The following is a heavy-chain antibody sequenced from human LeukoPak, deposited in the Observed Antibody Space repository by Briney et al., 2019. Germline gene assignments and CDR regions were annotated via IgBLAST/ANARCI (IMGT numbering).Heavy chain of an antibody. V-gene: IGHV3-33*01. Sequence: GGSLRLSCAASGFTFSSYAMHWVRQAPGKGLEWVAVVWYDGSNKDYADSVKGRFTISRDNSKNTLYLQMNSLRAEDTAVYYCARARNNYDSSGFSALDYWGQGTLVTVSS. CDR1: GFTFSSYA. CDR2: VWYDGSNK. D-gene: IGHD3-22*01. CDR3: ARARNNYDSSGFSALDY. J-gene: IGHJ4*02.